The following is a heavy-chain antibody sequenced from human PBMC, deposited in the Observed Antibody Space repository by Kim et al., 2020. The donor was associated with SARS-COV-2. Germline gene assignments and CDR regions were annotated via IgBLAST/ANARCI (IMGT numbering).Heavy chain of an antibody. D-gene: IGHD2-8*01. J-gene: IGHJ4*02. CDR3: AKSAPYCTNGVCYTAGDDSSGYYDY. Sequence: GGSLRLSCAASGFTFSSYAMSWVRQAPGKGLEWVSVIYSGGSSTHYADSVKGRFTISRDNSKNTLYLQMNSLGAEDTAIYYCAKSAPYCTNGVCYTAGDDSSGYYDYWGQGTLVTVSS. CDR1: GFTFSSYA. CDR2: IYSGGSST. V-gene: IGHV3-23*03.